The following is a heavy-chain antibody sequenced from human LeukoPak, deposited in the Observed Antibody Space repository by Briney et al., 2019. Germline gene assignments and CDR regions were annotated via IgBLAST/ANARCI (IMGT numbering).Heavy chain of an antibody. CDR3: ARDWTPLGGGGFDY. J-gene: IGHJ4*02. CDR2: INHSGST. Sequence: SETLSLTRAVYGGSFSGYYWSWIRQPPGKGLEWIGEINHSGSTNYNPSPKSRVTISVDTSKNQFSLKLSSVTAADTAVYYCARDWTPLGGGGFDYWGQGTLVTVSS. CDR1: GGSFSGYY. V-gene: IGHV4-34*01. D-gene: IGHD1-1*01.